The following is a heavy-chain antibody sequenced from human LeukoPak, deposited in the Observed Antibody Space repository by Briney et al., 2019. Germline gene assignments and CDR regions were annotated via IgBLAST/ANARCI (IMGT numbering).Heavy chain of an antibody. CDR1: GGSFSDYY. Sequence: SETLSLTCAVYGGSFSDYYWSWIRQPPGKGLEGIGEINHSGSTNYNPSLKSRVTISVDTSKNQFSLKLSSVTAADTAVYYCARSIGGVWGSYRQPDYWGQGTLVTVSS. CDR2: INHSGST. J-gene: IGHJ4*02. D-gene: IGHD3-16*02. V-gene: IGHV4-34*01. CDR3: ARSIGGVWGSYRQPDY.